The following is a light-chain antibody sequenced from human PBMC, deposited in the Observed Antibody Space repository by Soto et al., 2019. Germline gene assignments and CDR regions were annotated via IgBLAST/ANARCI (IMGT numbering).Light chain of an antibody. CDR1: QTVSSAY. CDR2: GAS. J-gene: IGKJ3*01. V-gene: IGKV3-20*01. Sequence: EVVLTQSPGTLSLPPGERATLSCRASQTVSSAYLAWYQQRPGQTPRLLIFGASNRATAIPARSSGSGSGTDFTFTISSLEPQDFAVYYCQHYGGSPGVTFGPGTKVDIK. CDR3: QHYGGSPGVT.